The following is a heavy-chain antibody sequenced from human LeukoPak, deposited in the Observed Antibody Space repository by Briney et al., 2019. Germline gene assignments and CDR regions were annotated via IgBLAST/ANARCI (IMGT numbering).Heavy chain of an antibody. CDR2: IDPSSTYI. V-gene: IGHV3-21*01. J-gene: IGHJ4*02. Sequence: GGSLRLSCAASGFTFSSYWMSWVRQAPGKGLEWVSAIDPSSTYIYYADSVKGRFTISIDNAENSLYLQMNSLRVEDTAVYYCARAPTVLVGYCSSSSCQADYWGQGTLVTVSS. D-gene: IGHD2-2*01. CDR3: ARAPTVLVGYCSSSSCQADY. CDR1: GFTFSSYW.